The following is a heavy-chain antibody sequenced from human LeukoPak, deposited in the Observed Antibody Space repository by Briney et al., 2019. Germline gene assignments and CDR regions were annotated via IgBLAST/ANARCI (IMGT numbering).Heavy chain of an antibody. V-gene: IGHV1-69*05. CDR1: GGTFSSYA. CDR2: IIPIFGTA. CDR3: ARGFRSSRSGDY. J-gene: IGHJ4*02. Sequence: SVKVSCKASGGTFSSYAISWVRQAPGQGLEWMGRIIPIFGTANYAQKFQGRVTITTDESTSTAYMELSSLRSEDTAVYYCARGFRSSRSGDYWGQGTLVTVSS. D-gene: IGHD6-13*01.